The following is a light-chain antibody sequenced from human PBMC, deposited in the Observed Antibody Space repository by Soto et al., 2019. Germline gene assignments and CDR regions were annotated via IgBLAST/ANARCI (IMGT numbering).Light chain of an antibody. V-gene: IGKV3-15*01. CDR3: QQYDNWPPLSR. J-gene: IGKJ3*01. Sequence: ELVMTQSPDTLSVSPGERASLSCRASQSVNTNVAWYQQRPGQAPRLLIYGASMRATGIPDRFTGSGSGTEFTLTLSSLESEDFAVYFCQQYDNWPPLSRFGPGTKVDIK. CDR2: GAS. CDR1: QSVNTN.